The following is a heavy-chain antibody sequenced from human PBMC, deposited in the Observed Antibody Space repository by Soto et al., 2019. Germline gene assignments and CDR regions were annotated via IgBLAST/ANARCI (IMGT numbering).Heavy chain of an antibody. CDR2: IYYSGST. Sequence: ETLSLTCTVSGGSISSYYWSWIRQPPGKGLEWIGYIYYSGSTNYNPSLKSRVTISVDTSKNQFSLKLSSVTAADTAVYYCARGWYCSSTSCDDYFDYWGQGTLVTASS. J-gene: IGHJ4*02. D-gene: IGHD2-2*01. V-gene: IGHV4-59*01. CDR3: ARGWYCSSTSCDDYFDY. CDR1: GGSISSYY.